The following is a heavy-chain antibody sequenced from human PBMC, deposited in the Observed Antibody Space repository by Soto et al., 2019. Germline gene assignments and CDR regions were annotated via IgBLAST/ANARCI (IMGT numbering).Heavy chain of an antibody. CDR3: ARHQAVTSSGYWYFDL. D-gene: IGHD3-22*01. Sequence: SETLSLTCTVSGGSISSSSYYWGWIRQPPGKGLEWIGSIYYSGSTYYNPSLKSRVTISVDTSKNQFSLKLSSVTAADTAVYYCARHQAVTSSGYWYFDLWGRGTLVTVSS. J-gene: IGHJ2*01. CDR1: GGSISSSSYY. CDR2: IYYSGST. V-gene: IGHV4-39*01.